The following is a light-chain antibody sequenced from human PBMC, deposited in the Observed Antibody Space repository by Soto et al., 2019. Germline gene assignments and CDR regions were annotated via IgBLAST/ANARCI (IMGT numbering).Light chain of an antibody. V-gene: IGKV3-15*01. CDR1: QSVSGN. CDR3: QQHNRWPYT. CDR2: DAS. J-gene: IGKJ2*01. Sequence: EIEMTQSPATLSVSPGERATLSCRASQSVSGNLAWYQQRPGQAPRLLIYDASNRVTGIPARFSGSGSGTEFTLTVSSLQSEDFAVYYCQQHNRWPYTFGQGTKLEIK.